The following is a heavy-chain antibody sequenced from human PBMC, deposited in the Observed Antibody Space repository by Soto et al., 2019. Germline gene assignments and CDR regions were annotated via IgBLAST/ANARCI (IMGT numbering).Heavy chain of an antibody. D-gene: IGHD2-21*01. Sequence: GGSLRLSCAASGFTFSSYSMNWVRQAPGKGLEWVSSISSSSSYIYYADSVKGRFTISRDNAKNSLYLQMNSLRAEDTAVYYCARDDGGAAGYYGMDVWGQGTTVTVSS. CDR2: ISSSSSYI. CDR1: GFTFSSYS. CDR3: ARDDGGAAGYYGMDV. J-gene: IGHJ6*02. V-gene: IGHV3-21*01.